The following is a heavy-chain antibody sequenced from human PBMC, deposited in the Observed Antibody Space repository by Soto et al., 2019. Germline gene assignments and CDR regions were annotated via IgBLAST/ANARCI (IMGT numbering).Heavy chain of an antibody. Sequence: QVQLQESGPGLVKPSETLSLTCTVSGGSISSYYWSWIRQPPGKGLEWIGYIYYSGSTNYNPSLMRRVTISVDTSKDQFSLKLSSVTAADTVVYYCARVGDFSSCYRDKLYYFDYWVQGTLVTVSS. J-gene: IGHJ4*02. D-gene: IGHD3-3*01. V-gene: IGHV4-59*01. CDR2: IYYSGST. CDR1: GGSISSYY. CDR3: ARVGDFSSCYRDKLYYFDY.